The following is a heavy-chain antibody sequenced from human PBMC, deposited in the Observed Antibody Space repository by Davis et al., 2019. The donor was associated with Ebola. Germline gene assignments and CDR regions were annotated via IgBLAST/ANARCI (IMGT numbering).Heavy chain of an antibody. CDR3: AKDTRLSD. D-gene: IGHD2-2*01. V-gene: IGHV3-30*18. CDR2: ISYDGSNK. CDR1: GFTFSSYG. Sequence: GESLKISCAASGFTFSSYGMHWVRQAPGKGLEWVAVISYDGSNKYYADSVKGRFTISRDNSKNTLYLQMNSLRAEDTAVYYCAKDTRLSDWGQGTLVTVSS. J-gene: IGHJ4*02.